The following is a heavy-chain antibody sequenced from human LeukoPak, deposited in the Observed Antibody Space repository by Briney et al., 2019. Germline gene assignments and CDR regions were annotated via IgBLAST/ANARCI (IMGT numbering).Heavy chain of an antibody. D-gene: IGHD6-25*01. V-gene: IGHV3-21*01. J-gene: IGHJ4*02. Sequence: KPGGSLRLSCAASGFTFSSYNMNWVRQAPGKGLEWVSSISSSRSYIYYADSVKGRFTISRDNAKNSLHLQMNSLRAEDTAMYYCARDRSELIDYWGQGTLVTVSS. CDR3: ARDRSELIDY. CDR2: ISSSRSYI. CDR1: GFTFSSYN.